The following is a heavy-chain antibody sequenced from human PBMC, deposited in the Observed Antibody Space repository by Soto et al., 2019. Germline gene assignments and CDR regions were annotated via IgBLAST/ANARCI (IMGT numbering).Heavy chain of an antibody. CDR1: GGSISSYY. Sequence: PSETLSLTCTVSGGSISSYYWSWIRQPPEKGLEWIGYIYYSGSTNYNPSLKSRVTISVDTPRNQFSLKLSSVTAADTALYYCARGGDCSGGSCYYTLSYFDYWGQGTLVTVSS. CDR3: ARGGDCSGGSCYYTLSYFDY. V-gene: IGHV4-59*01. D-gene: IGHD2-15*01. CDR2: IYYSGST. J-gene: IGHJ4*02.